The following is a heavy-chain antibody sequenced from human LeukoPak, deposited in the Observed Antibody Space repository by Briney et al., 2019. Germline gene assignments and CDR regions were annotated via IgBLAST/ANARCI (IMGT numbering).Heavy chain of an antibody. J-gene: IGHJ6*03. CDR2: MHYSGNT. V-gene: IGHV4-39*07. CDR3: ARGDSRGSELQSYYMDV. D-gene: IGHD1-7*01. Sequence: PSETLSLTCTVSRGSIITTSYYWGWIRQPPGKGLEWIGSMHYSGNTYHNPSLKSRVTISIDTSTNQLSLKLSSVTAADTAVYYCARGDSRGSELQSYYMDVWGKGTTVTVSS. CDR1: RGSIITTSYY.